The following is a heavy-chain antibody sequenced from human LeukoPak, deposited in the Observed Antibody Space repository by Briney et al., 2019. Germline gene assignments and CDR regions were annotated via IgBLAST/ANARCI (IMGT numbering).Heavy chain of an antibody. D-gene: IGHD1-1*01. CDR1: EFTFSTYA. Sequence: GGSLRLSCAASEFTFSTYAMTWVRQAPGKGLEWVSAISAGSSSIFYADSVKGRFTISRDNSKNTLYLQMNSLRAEDTAVYYCAKNRPIPTNWNDEIGWFDPWGQGTLVTVSS. CDR3: AKNRPIPTNWNDEIGWFDP. CDR2: ISAGSSSI. J-gene: IGHJ5*02. V-gene: IGHV3-23*01.